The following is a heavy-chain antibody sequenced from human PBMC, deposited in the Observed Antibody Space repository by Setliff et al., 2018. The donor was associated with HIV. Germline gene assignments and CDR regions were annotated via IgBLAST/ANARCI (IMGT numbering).Heavy chain of an antibody. CDR2: IYYTGST. CDR3: ARHYGDYVFDS. CDR1: GASIRTTSYP. V-gene: IGHV4-39*01. J-gene: IGHJ4*02. D-gene: IGHD4-17*01. Sequence: SETLSLTCSVSGASIRTTSYPWGWIRQAPGKGLEWIGSIYYTGSTYYNPSFKSRVTISVDTSENQFSLKMYSVTAADTAVYYCARHYGDYVFDSWSQGTLVTVSS.